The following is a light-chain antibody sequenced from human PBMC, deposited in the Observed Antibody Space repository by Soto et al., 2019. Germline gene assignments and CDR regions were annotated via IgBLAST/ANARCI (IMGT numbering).Light chain of an antibody. Sequence: QSTFTQPPYVSGSAEQAMTIACTGTSSDIRSYDLVSWYHQHPGTAPKLIINKVTKRPSGVSPRFSGSQSGNTASLAISGLQAVDEADYDCCSVSDFTHVLGTSTKVTAL. J-gene: IGLJ1*01. CDR3: CSVSDFTHV. CDR1: SSDIRSYDL. V-gene: IGLV2-23*02. CDR2: KVT.